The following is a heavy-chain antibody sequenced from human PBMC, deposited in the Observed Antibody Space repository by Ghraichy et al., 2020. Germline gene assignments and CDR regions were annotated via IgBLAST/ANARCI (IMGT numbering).Heavy chain of an antibody. CDR1: GGSISSYY. CDR2: IYYSGST. CDR3: ARGSSVYAVGVGDVDY. D-gene: IGHD2-8*01. Sequence: SETLSLTCTVSGGSISSYYWSWIRQPPGKGLEWIGYIYYSGSTNYNPSLKSRVTISVDTSKNQFSLKLSSVTAADTAVYYCARGSSVYAVGVGDVDYWGQGTLVTVSS. J-gene: IGHJ4*02. V-gene: IGHV4-59*01.